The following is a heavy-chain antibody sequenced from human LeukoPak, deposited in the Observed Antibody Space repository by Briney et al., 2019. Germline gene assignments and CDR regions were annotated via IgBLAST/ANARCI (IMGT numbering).Heavy chain of an antibody. V-gene: IGHV4-34*01. Sequence: SETLSLTCAVYGGSFSGYYWSWIRQPPGKGLEWIGEINHSGSTNYNPSLKSRVTISVDTSKNQFSLNLNSVTAADTAVYYCARDPPRTRIVGATRGNYWGQGTLVTVSS. CDR1: GGSFSGYY. CDR3: ARDPPRTRIVGATRGNY. D-gene: IGHD1-26*01. J-gene: IGHJ4*02. CDR2: INHSGST.